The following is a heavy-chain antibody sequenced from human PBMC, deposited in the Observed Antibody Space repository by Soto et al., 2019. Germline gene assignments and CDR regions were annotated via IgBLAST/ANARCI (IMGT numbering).Heavy chain of an antibody. CDR2: IYYSGST. J-gene: IGHJ5*02. V-gene: IGHV4-59*01. D-gene: IGHD3-10*01. CDR3: ARGSGSGSYNVDWFDP. Sequence: SETLSLTCTVSGGSISSYYWSWIRQPPGKGLEWIGYIYYSGSTNYNPSLKSRVTISVDTSKNQFSLKLSSVTAADTAVYYCARGSGSGSYNVDWFDPWGQGTLVTVSS. CDR1: GGSISSYY.